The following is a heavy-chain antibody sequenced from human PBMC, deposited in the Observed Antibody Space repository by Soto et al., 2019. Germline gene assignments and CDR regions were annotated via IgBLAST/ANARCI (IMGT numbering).Heavy chain of an antibody. D-gene: IGHD5-12*01. J-gene: IGHJ3*02. CDR2: INPNGGST. Sequence: QVQLVQSGAEVKKPGASVKISCEASGYSFTSQYVHWVRQAPGQGLEWMGIINPNGGSTTYAQKFQGRATMTRGPPTSTVYMELSGLTSEDTAVYYWAREQGLRPGGGGTEPLDIWGQGTMVTVAS. CDR1: GYSFTSQY. V-gene: IGHV1-46*03. CDR3: AREQGLRPGGGGTEPLDI.